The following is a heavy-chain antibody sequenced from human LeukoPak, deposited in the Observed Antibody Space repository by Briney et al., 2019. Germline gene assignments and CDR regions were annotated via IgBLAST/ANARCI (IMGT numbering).Heavy chain of an antibody. CDR2: ISSSGRTI. J-gene: IGHJ4*02. D-gene: IGHD1-1*01. Sequence: GGSLRLSCAASGFTFSSYSMNWVRQAPGKGLEWVSYISSSGRTIYYADSVKGRFTISRDNAKNSLYLQMNSLRAEDTAVYYCARLLGTTGDYWGQGTLVTVSS. CDR1: GFTFSSYS. CDR3: ARLLGTTGDY. V-gene: IGHV3-48*04.